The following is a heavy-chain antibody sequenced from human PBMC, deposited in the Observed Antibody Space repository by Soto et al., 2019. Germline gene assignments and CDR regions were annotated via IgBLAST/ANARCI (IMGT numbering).Heavy chain of an antibody. D-gene: IGHD3-9*01. V-gene: IGHV1-18*01. J-gene: IGHJ4*02. CDR3: AAGYYDILTGYYVWGY. Sequence: ASVKVSCKASGYTFTSYGISWVRQAPGQGLEWMGWISAYNGNTNYAQKLQGRVTMTTDTSTSTAYMELRSLRSDDTAVYYCAAGYYDILTGYYVWGYWGQGTLVTVSS. CDR1: GYTFTSYG. CDR2: ISAYNGNT.